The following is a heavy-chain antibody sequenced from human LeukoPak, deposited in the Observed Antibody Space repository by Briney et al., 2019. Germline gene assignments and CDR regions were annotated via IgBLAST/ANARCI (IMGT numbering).Heavy chain of an antibody. CDR1: GFTFSSYS. V-gene: IGHV3-21*01. J-gene: IGHJ4*02. D-gene: IGHD2-8*01. Sequence: GGSLRLSCAASGFTFSSYSMNWVRQAPGKGLEWVSPISSSSSYIYYADSVKGRFTISRDNAKNSLYLQMNSLRAEDTAVYYCATADYCTNGVCYWFDYWGQGTLVTVSS. CDR3: ATADYCTNGVCYWFDY. CDR2: ISSSSSYI.